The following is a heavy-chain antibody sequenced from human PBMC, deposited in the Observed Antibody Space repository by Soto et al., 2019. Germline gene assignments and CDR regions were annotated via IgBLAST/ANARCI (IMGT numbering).Heavy chain of an antibody. CDR2: IYPGDSDT. CDR3: AREGTGIDGYYYYYMDV. CDR1: GYSFTSYW. D-gene: IGHD2-21*01. J-gene: IGHJ6*03. Sequence: PGESLKISCKGSGYSFTSYWIGWVRQMPGKGLELMGIIYPGDSDTRYSPSFQGQVTISADKSISTAYLQWSSLKASDTAMYYCAREGTGIDGYYYYYMDVWGKGTTVTVSS. V-gene: IGHV5-51*01.